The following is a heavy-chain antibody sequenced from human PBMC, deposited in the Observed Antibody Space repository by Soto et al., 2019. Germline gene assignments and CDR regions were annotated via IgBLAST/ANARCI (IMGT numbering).Heavy chain of an antibody. D-gene: IGHD3-10*01. CDR3: ARDRGYDENDYYYNAMDV. J-gene: IGHJ6*02. Sequence: GGSLRLSCISSGFTFRTYTMNWVRQAPGKGLEWVSGIRGFSPYTFYAESVKGRFTISRDNAKNSLDLQMDSLRAEDTAVYYCARDRGYDENDYYYNAMDVWGQGTTVTIYS. CDR1: GFTFRTYT. V-gene: IGHV3-21*01. CDR2: IRGFSPYT.